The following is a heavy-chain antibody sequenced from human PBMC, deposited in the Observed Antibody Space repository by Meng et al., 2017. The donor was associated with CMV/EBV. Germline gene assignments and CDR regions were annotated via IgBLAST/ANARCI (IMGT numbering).Heavy chain of an antibody. Sequence: EVPWVEPEEWCVGLGGPLGPLSQVCCFSVRSNWMRLVHQVSGKGPEGQSRIGNDDGIHTSYADYVKGRLTSSRDNAKNTLYLDMNSLRFEDTAVYYGERGVTEYLGWEMGHWGQGTLVTVSS. CDR2: IGNDDGIHT. CDR1: CFSVRSNW. D-gene: IGHD2/OR15-2a*01. CDR3: ERGVTEYLGWEMGH. V-gene: IGHV3-74*01. J-gene: IGHJ4*02.